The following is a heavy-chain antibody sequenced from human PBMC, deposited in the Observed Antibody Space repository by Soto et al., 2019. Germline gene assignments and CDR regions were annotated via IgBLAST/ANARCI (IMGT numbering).Heavy chain of an antibody. D-gene: IGHD3-10*01. CDR2: MDEDGGTT. Sequence: EVQLVESGGSLVRPGGSLRLSCAASGFTFSSYWMHWVRQVPGKGLVWVSRMDEDGGTTDYADSVKGRFTISRDNAKNTLYLQMNSLRVEDTAVHYCATDLSGRADVWGQGTTVTVSS. J-gene: IGHJ6*02. V-gene: IGHV3-74*02. CDR1: GFTFSSYW. CDR3: ATDLSGRADV.